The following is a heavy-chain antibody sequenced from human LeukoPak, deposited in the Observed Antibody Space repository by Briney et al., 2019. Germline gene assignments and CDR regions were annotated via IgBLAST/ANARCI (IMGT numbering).Heavy chain of an antibody. D-gene: IGHD3-22*01. Sequence: GGSLRLSCAASGFTFSSYDMSWVRQAPGKGLEWVSAISGSGGRTYYADSVKGRFTISRDNSKNTLYLQMNSLRVEDTAVYYCARAGSGYYQYYFDYWGQGTLVTVSS. V-gene: IGHV3-23*01. CDR3: ARAGSGYYQYYFDY. CDR1: GFTFSSYD. J-gene: IGHJ4*02. CDR2: ISGSGGRT.